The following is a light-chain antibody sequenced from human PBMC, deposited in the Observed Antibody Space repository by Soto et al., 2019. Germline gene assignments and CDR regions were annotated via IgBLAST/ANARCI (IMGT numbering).Light chain of an antibody. J-gene: IGLJ2*01. CDR1: SSDVAAYNF. CDR3: SAYTHSNTVI. CDR2: EVI. Sequence: QSVLTQPASVSGSPGQSITISCTGTSSDVAAYNFVSWYQQHPGEVPKLMIYEVIKRPSGISDRFSGSKSGNTASLTISGLQAEDAADYYCSAYTHSNTVIFGGGTKVTVL. V-gene: IGLV2-14*03.